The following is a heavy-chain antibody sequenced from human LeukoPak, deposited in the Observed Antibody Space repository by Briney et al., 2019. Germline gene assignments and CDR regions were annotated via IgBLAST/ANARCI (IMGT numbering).Heavy chain of an antibody. CDR3: ARDRSYSSSWYPIFDY. CDR2: ISYDGSNK. Sequence: GGSLTLSCAASGFTFSSYAMHWVRQAPGKGLEWVAVISYDGSNKYYADSVKGRFTISRDNSKNTLYLQMNSLRAEDTAVYYCARDRSYSSSWYPIFDYWGQGTLVTVSS. V-gene: IGHV3-30*04. J-gene: IGHJ4*02. D-gene: IGHD6-13*01. CDR1: GFTFSSYA.